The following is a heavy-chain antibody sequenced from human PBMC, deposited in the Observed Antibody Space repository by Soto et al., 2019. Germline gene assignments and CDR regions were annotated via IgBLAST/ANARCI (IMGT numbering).Heavy chain of an antibody. V-gene: IGHV1-69*13. D-gene: IGHD3-22*01. CDR2: IIPIFGTA. CDR3: AYYDSSGYYFPLVAF. CDR1: GGTFSSYA. Sequence: GASVKVSCKASGGTFSSYAISWVRQAPGQGLEWMGGIIPIFGTANYAQKFQGRVTITADESTSTAYMELSSLRSEDTAVYYCAYYDSSGYYFPLVAFWGQGTLVTVSS. J-gene: IGHJ4*02.